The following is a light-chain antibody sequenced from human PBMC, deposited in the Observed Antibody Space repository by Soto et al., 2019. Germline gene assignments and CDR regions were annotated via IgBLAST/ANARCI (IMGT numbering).Light chain of an antibody. CDR2: GAF. Sequence: EIVLTQSPVTLSSSPGERPTLSCRASQSLSSSYFAWYQHKPGXGPXXLIYGAFTRATGIPDRFSGSGSGTDFTLTISRLEPEDFAVDDCQQHETLITFGQGTRLEIK. CDR3: QQHETLIT. V-gene: IGKV3-20*01. J-gene: IGKJ5*01. CDR1: QSLSSSY.